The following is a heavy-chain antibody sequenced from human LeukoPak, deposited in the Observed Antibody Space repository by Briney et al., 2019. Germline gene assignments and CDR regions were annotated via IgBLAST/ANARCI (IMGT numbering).Heavy chain of an antibody. D-gene: IGHD2-21*01. CDR3: AREMVYCGGDCYDY. CDR2: ISSSDNTI. CDR1: GFTFSIYE. Sequence: GGSLRLSCAGSGFTFSIYEMNWVRQAPGKGLEWVSYISSSDNTIYYADSARGRFTISRDNAKNSLYLQMNSLRAEDTAVYYCAREMVYCGGDCYDYWGQGTLVTVSS. J-gene: IGHJ4*02. V-gene: IGHV3-48*03.